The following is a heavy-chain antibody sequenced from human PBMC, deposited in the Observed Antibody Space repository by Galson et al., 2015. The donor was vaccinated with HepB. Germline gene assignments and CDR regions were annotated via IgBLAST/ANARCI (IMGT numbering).Heavy chain of an antibody. V-gene: IGHV4-39*07. Sequence: LSLTCTVSGGPIRRSSYSWSWTRQPPGKRLEWIGSIYYSGSTYYNPSLKSRVTISVDMSKNQFSLKLRSVTVADTAVYYCARDRDPGMGDYWGPGTLVTVAS. CDR2: IYYSGST. CDR3: ARDRDPGMGDY. D-gene: IGHD1-14*01. J-gene: IGHJ4*02. CDR1: GGPIRRSSYS.